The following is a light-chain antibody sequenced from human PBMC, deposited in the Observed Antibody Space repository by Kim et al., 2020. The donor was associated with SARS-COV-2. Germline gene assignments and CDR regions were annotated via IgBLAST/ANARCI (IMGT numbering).Light chain of an antibody. CDR2: DVI. CDR1: SSGVGGYNF. J-gene: IGLJ2*01. V-gene: IGLV2-11*03. Sequence: QCVTLSCTGSSSGVGGYNFVSWYQQHPGKAPSLMMFDVIKRPSGVPDRFSGSKSGNTASLTISGLQAEDEADYYCCSYYGGTHTVVFGGGTQLTVL. CDR3: CSYYGGTHTVV.